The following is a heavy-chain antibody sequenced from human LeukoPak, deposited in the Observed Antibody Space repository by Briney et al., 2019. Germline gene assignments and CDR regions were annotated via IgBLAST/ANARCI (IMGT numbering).Heavy chain of an antibody. V-gene: IGHV3-7*05. CDR1: GFTFSDHW. Sequence: QPGGSLRLSCAASGFTFSDHWMSWVRQAPGKGLEWVANIKADGSEELYVDSVKGRFTISRDNSKNTLYLQMNSLRAEDTAVYYCAKDGLVWFGELNWGQGTLVTVSS. J-gene: IGHJ4*02. CDR3: AKDGLVWFGELN. D-gene: IGHD3-10*01. CDR2: IKADGSEE.